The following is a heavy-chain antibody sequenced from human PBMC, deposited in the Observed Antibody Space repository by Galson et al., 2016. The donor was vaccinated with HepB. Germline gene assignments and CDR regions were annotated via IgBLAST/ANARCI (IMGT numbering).Heavy chain of an antibody. J-gene: IGHJ4*02. V-gene: IGHV3-7*03. CDR2: IKPDGSEQ. CDR3: ARARHSGLDY. CDR1: GFTSSTSW. D-gene: IGHD1-26*01. Sequence: SLRLSCAASGFTSSTSWMTWVRQAPGEGLEWVANIKPDGSEQYYVDSVKGRFTISRDNAKNSLYLQMNSLRAEDTAVYYCARARHSGLDYWGQGTLVTVSS.